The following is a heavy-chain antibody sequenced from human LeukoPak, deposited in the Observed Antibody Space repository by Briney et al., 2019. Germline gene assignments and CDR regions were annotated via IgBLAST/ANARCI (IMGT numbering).Heavy chain of an antibody. CDR2: IYTSGST. J-gene: IGHJ4*02. CDR1: GGSISSYY. D-gene: IGHD3-3*01. V-gene: IGHV4-4*07. CDR3: ARVPVGYDFWSGYRTHFDY. Sequence: PSETLSLTCTVSGGSISSYYWSWIRQPAGKGLEWIGRIYTSGSTNYNPSLKSRVTMSVDTSKNQFSLKLSSVTAADTAVYYCARVPVGYDFWSGYRTHFDYWGQGTLVTVSS.